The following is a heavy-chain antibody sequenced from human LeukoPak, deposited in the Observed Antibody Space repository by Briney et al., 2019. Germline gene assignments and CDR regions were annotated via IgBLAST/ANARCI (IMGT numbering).Heavy chain of an antibody. CDR2: IKSKTDGGTT. Sequence: GGSLRLSCAASGFTFSSYAMHWVRQAPGKGLEWVGRIKSKTDGGTTDYAAPVKGRFTISRDDSKNTLYLQMNSLKTEDTAVYYCTTSTYYCSGGSCGYWGQGTLVTVSS. J-gene: IGHJ4*02. V-gene: IGHV3-15*01. D-gene: IGHD2-15*01. CDR3: TTSTYYCSGGSCGY. CDR1: GFTFSSYA.